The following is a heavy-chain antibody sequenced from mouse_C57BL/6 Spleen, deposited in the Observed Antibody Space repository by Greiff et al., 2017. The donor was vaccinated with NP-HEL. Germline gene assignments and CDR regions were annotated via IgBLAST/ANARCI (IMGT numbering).Heavy chain of an antibody. CDR1: GYTFTDYY. Sequence: QVQLKESGAELVRPGASVKLSCKASGYTFTDYYINWVKQRPGQGLEWVARIYPGSGNTYYNEKFKGKATLTAEKSSSTAYMQLSSLTSEDSAVYFCAREDNWVYAMDYWGQGTSVTVSS. D-gene: IGHD4-1*01. J-gene: IGHJ4*01. V-gene: IGHV1-76*01. CDR2: IYPGSGNT. CDR3: AREDNWVYAMDY.